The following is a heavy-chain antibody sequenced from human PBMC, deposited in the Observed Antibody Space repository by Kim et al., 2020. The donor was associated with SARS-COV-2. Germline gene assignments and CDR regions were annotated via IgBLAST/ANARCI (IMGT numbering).Heavy chain of an antibody. D-gene: IGHD3-10*01. J-gene: IGHJ5*02. Sequence: GGSLRLSCAASGFTFSSYAMHWVRQAPGKGLEWVAVISYDGSNKYYADSVKGRFTISRDNSKNTLYLQMNSLRAEDTAVYYCAGDQYYYGSGSEEGWFDPWGQGTLVTVSS. CDR2: ISYDGSNK. V-gene: IGHV3-30*04. CDR3: AGDQYYYGSGSEEGWFDP. CDR1: GFTFSSYA.